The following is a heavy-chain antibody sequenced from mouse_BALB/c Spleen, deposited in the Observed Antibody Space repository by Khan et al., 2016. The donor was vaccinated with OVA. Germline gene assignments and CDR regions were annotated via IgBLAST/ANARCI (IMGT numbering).Heavy chain of an antibody. CDR2: INTYSGVP. CDR1: GYTFTTAG. Sequence: QIQLVQSGPELKKPGETVRISCKASGYTFTTAGIQWVQKMLGKGLMWIGWINTYSGVPKYAEDFKGRFTFSLEISVSTAYLQITNLQNADTATYYCAREEAAYYRNDGDAMDYWGQGTSVTVSS. J-gene: IGHJ4*01. D-gene: IGHD2-14*01. CDR3: AREEAAYYRNDGDAMDY. V-gene: IGHV9-4*02.